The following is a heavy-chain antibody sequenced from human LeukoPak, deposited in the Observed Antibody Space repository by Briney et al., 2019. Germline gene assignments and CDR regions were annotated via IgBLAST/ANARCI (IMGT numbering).Heavy chain of an antibody. J-gene: IGHJ4*02. D-gene: IGHD2-21*02. V-gene: IGHV3-15*01. Sequence: PGGSLRLSCAASGFTFSNAWMSWVCQAPGKGLEWVGRIKSKSDGGTTDYAAPVKGRFTILRDDSKNTLYLQMNSLKTEDTAVYYCTGPDVVVTAAFDYWGQGTLVTVSS. CDR1: GFTFSNAW. CDR3: TGPDVVVTAAFDY. CDR2: IKSKSDGGTT.